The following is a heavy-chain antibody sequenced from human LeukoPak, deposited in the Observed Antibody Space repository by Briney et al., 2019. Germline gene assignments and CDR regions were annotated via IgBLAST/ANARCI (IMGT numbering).Heavy chain of an antibody. V-gene: IGHV3-33*01. CDR2: IWYDGSNK. Sequence: GRSLRLSCAASGFTFSSYGMHWVRQAPGKGLEWVAVIWYDGSNKYYADSVEGRFTISRDNSKNTLYLQINSLRAEDTAVYYCARDPNWDYYYYYGMDVWGQGTTVTVSS. CDR1: GFTFSSYG. D-gene: IGHD1-1*01. CDR3: ARDPNWDYYYYYGMDV. J-gene: IGHJ6*02.